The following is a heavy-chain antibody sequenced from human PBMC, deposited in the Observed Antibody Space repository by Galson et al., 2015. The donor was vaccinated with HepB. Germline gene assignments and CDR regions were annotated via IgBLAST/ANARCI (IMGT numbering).Heavy chain of an antibody. Sequence: SLRLSCAASGFTFSSYSMNWVRQAPGKGLEWVSYISSSSSTIYYADSVKGRFTISRDNAKNSLYLQMNSLRDEDTAVYYCARSQSSGWSGGDDYWGQGTLVTVSS. J-gene: IGHJ4*02. D-gene: IGHD6-19*01. CDR1: GFTFSSYS. V-gene: IGHV3-48*02. CDR2: ISSSSSTI. CDR3: ARSQSSGWSGGDDY.